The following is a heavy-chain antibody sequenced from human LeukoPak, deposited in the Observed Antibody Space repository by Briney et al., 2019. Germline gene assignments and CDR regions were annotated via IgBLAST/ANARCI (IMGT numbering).Heavy chain of an antibody. V-gene: IGHV3-73*01. J-gene: IGHJ4*02. CDR3: TSYDFGVVSPFDY. D-gene: IGHD3-3*01. CDR1: GFTFSGSA. Sequence: GGSLRLSCAASGFTFSGSAMHWVRQASGKGLEWVGRIRSKANNYATAYAASVKGRFTISRDDSKNTAYLQMNSLKTEDTAVYYCTSYDFGVVSPFDYWGQGTLVTVSS. CDR2: IRSKANNYAT.